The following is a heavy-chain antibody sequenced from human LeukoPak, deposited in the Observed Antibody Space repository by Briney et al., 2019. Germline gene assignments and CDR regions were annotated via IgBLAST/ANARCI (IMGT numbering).Heavy chain of an antibody. J-gene: IGHJ4*02. V-gene: IGHV6-1*01. Sequence: SQTLSLTCAISGDSVSSNSAAWNWIRQSPSRGLEWLGRTYYRSKWYNDYAVSVKSRITINPDTSKNQFSLKLSSVTAADTAVYYCARGRPPLGGTIFGVAIPDYWGQGTLVTVSS. CDR1: GDSVSSNSAA. D-gene: IGHD3-3*01. CDR2: TYYRSKWYN. CDR3: ARGRPPLGGTIFGVAIPDY.